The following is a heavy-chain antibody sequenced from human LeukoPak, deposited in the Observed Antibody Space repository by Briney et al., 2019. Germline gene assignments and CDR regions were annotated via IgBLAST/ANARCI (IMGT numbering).Heavy chain of an antibody. D-gene: IGHD7-27*01. CDR1: GGTFSSYA. Sequence: SVKVSCKASGGTFSSYAISWVRQTPGQGLEWMGRIIPILGIANYAQKFQGRVTITADKSTSTAYMELSSLRSEDTAVYYCARELTGDTGGYWGQGTLVTVSS. CDR3: ARELTGDTGGY. V-gene: IGHV1-69*04. CDR2: IIPILGIA. J-gene: IGHJ4*02.